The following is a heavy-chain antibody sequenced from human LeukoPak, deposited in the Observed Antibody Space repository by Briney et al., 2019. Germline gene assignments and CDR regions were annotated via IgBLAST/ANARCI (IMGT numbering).Heavy chain of an antibody. J-gene: IGHJ3*02. D-gene: IGHD6-13*01. CDR2: IYCSGST. CDR3: AGDLGTAAAGVAFDI. V-gene: IGHV4-59*01. Sequence: PSETLSLTCTVSGGSISIYYSSWIRQPPAKGLEWVGYIYCSGSTNYNPSLKSRVIISVDTSKNQFSLKLSSVTAADTAVYYCAGDLGTAAAGVAFDIWGQGTMVTVSS. CDR1: GGSISIYY.